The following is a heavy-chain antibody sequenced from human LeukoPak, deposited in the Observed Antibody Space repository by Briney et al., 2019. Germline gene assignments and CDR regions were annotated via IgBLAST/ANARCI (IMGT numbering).Heavy chain of an antibody. Sequence: PGGSLRLSCAASGFTFSSYGMSWVRQAPGKGLEWVSAISGSGGSTYYADSVKGRFTISRDNSKNTLYLQMNSLRAEDTAVYYCAKKGPYGSGSYRLAYFDYWGQGTLVTVSS. CDR3: AKKGPYGSGSYRLAYFDY. J-gene: IGHJ4*02. CDR1: GFTFSSYG. D-gene: IGHD3-10*01. V-gene: IGHV3-23*01. CDR2: ISGSGGST.